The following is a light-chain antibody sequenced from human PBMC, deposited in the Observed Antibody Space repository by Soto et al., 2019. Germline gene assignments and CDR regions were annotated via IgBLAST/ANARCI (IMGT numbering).Light chain of an antibody. CDR1: SSDVGGYDY. Sequence: QSVLTQPPSASGSPGQSVTISCTGTSSDVGGYDYVSWYQQHPGKAPQLMIYEVSKRPSGVPDRFSGSKSGNTASLTVSWLQAEDEADYYCSSYAGGKYLVFGGGTKLTVL. CDR2: EVS. CDR3: SSYAGGKYLV. V-gene: IGLV2-8*01. J-gene: IGLJ2*01.